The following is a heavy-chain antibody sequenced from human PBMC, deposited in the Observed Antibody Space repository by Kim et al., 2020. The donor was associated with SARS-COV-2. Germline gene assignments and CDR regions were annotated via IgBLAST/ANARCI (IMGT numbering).Heavy chain of an antibody. CDR2: VYNSGNT. J-gene: IGHJ3*01. CDR3: ARNIVGDEDEALDV. Sequence: GGSLRLSCTVSGFTVSSNYMSWVRQAPGKGLEWLSIVYNSGNTYYAASVKGRFTISRDNSRNMLYLQMNSLRGEDTAVYYCARNIVGDEDEALDVWGQGT. V-gene: IGHV3-66*01. D-gene: IGHD1-26*01. CDR1: GFTVSSNY.